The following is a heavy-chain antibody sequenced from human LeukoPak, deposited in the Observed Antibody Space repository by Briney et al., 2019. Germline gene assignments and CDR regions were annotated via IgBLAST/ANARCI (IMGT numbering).Heavy chain of an antibody. D-gene: IGHD5-18*01. CDR3: ASSPDTAKKFLYYYYMDV. J-gene: IGHJ6*03. CDR2: IIPIFGTA. Sequence: SVKVSCKASGGTFSSYAISWVRQAPGQGLEWMGGIIPIFGTANYAQKFQGRVTITADESTSTAYMELSSLRSEDTAVYYCASSPDTAKKFLYYYYMDVWGKGTTVTVSS. V-gene: IGHV1-69*13. CDR1: GGTFSSYA.